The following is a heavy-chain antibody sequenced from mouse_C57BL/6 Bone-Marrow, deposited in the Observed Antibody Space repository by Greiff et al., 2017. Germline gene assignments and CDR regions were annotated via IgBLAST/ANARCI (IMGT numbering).Heavy chain of an antibody. CDR3: ARERGVTTDWYFDV. D-gene: IGHD2-2*01. V-gene: IGHV5-4*01. CDR1: GFTFSSYA. CDR2: ISDGGSYT. J-gene: IGHJ1*03. Sequence: VQLKQSGGGLVKPGGSLKLSCAASGFTFSSYAMSWVRQTPEKRLEWVATISDGGSYTYYPDNVKGRFTISRDNAKNNLYLQMSHLKSEDTAMYYCARERGVTTDWYFDVWGTGTTVTVSS.